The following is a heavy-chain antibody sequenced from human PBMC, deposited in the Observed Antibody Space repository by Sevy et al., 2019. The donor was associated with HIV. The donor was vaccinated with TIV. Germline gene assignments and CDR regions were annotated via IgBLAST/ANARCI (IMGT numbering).Heavy chain of an antibody. D-gene: IGHD2-21*02. J-gene: IGHJ6*03. V-gene: IGHV3-23*01. Sequence: GGSLRLSCAASGFTFSSYAMSWVRQAPGKGLEWVSAISGSGGSTYYADSVKGRFTISRDNSKNTLYLQMNSLRAEDTAVCDGANGGGFCGGDCRDDYYYCIDGWGKGTMVTVSS. CDR1: GFTFSSYA. CDR2: ISGSGGST. CDR3: ANGGGFCGGDCRDDYYYCIDG.